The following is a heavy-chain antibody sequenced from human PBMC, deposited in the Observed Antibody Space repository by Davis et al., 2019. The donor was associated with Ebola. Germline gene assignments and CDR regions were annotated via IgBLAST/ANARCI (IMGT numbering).Heavy chain of an antibody. D-gene: IGHD1-26*01. J-gene: IGHJ4*02. CDR3: ASFLQRWAGGFDY. CDR1: GFTFSSYS. Sequence: PGGSLRLSCAASGFTFSSYSMNWVRQAPGKGLEWVSSISSSSSYIYYADSVKGRFTISRDNAKNSLYLQMNSLRAEDTAVYYCASFLQRWAGGFDYWGQGTLVTVSS. V-gene: IGHV3-21*01. CDR2: ISSSSSYI.